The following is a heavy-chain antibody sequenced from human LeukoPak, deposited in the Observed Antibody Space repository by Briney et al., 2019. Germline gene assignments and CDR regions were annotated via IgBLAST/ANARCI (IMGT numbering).Heavy chain of an antibody. CDR1: GGSISSGGYY. CDR2: IYYSGST. J-gene: IGHJ6*03. D-gene: IGHD6-13*01. Sequence: SQTLSLTCTVSGGSISSGGYYWSWIRQHPGKGLEWIGYIYYSGSTYYNPSLKSRVTISVDTSKNQFSLKLSSVTAADTAVYYCASTPPAAAYYYYMDVWGKGTTVTVSS. CDR3: ASTPPAAAYYYYMDV. V-gene: IGHV4-31*03.